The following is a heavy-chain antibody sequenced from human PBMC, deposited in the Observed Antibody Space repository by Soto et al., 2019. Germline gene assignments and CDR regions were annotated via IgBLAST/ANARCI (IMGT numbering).Heavy chain of an antibody. J-gene: IGHJ5*02. D-gene: IGHD6-13*01. V-gene: IGHV1-46*03. CDR1: GYTFTSYY. CDR2: INPSGGST. CDR3: AREFPSSSWKPTYNWVDP. Sequence: QVQLVQSGAEVKKPGASVKVSCKASGYTFTSYYMHWVRQAPEQGLEWMGIINPSGGSTSYAQKFQRRVTMTRDTSPSTFYMELSSLRSEDTAVDYCAREFPSSSWKPTYNWVDPWGQGTLVTVSS.